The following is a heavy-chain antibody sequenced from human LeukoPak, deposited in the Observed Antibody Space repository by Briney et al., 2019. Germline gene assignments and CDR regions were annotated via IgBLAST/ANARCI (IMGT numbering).Heavy chain of an antibody. D-gene: IGHD3-22*01. Sequence: SETLSLTCTVSGVSFSSGSYHWSWIRQPAGKGLEWIVRIYTSGNTNYNPSLTSRVTISVDTSKNQFSLKLNSMTAADTAVYYCARGFGYYDSSGYNFVWAFDIWGQGTMVTVSS. CDR1: GVSFSSGSYH. CDR3: ARGFGYYDSSGYNFVWAFDI. V-gene: IGHV4-61*02. CDR2: IYTSGNT. J-gene: IGHJ3*02.